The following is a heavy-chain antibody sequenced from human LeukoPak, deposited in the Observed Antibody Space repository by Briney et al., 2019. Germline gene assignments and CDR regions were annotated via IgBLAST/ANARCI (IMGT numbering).Heavy chain of an antibody. V-gene: IGHV4-59*01. CDR3: ARSRLTFPPHPLDFDY. Sequence: ASETLSLTCTVSGGSISTYHWSWIRQPPGKGLEWIGYIQYSGRTNYNPSLQSRATISLDTSKNQFSLNLKSVTATDTAVYYCARSRLTFPPHPLDFDYWGQGILVTVSS. D-gene: IGHD3-9*01. CDR1: GGSISTYH. CDR2: IQYSGRT. J-gene: IGHJ4*02.